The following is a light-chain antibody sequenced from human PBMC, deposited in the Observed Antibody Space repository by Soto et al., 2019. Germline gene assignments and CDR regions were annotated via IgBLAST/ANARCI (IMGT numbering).Light chain of an antibody. Sequence: QSALTQPASVSGSPGQSVTISCTGTSSDLDGYNFVSWYQHHPGKAPKLMIYDVGNRPSGVSVRFSGSKSGNMASLTISGLQAEDEADYYCSSYSSSSSVFGTGTKLTVL. J-gene: IGLJ1*01. CDR2: DVG. V-gene: IGLV2-14*03. CDR3: SSYSSSSSV. CDR1: SSDLDGYNF.